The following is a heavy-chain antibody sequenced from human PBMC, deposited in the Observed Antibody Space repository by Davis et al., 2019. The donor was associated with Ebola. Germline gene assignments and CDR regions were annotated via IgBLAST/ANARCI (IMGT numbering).Heavy chain of an antibody. CDR3: ARRDYGDYGAF. CDR2: ISAFSGNT. CDR1: GYTFTSYG. D-gene: IGHD4-17*01. Sequence: AASVKVSCKASGYTFTSYGISWVRQAPGQGLEWMGWISAFSGNTNYAQKLLGRVTMTTDTSTRTAYMELRSLRSDDTAVYYCARRDYGDYGAFWGQGTLVTVSS. V-gene: IGHV1-18*01. J-gene: IGHJ4*02.